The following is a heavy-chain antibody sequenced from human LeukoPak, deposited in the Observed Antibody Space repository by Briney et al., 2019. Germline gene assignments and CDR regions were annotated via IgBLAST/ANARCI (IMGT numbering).Heavy chain of an antibody. CDR1: GFTFSSYW. J-gene: IGHJ4*02. V-gene: IGHV3-7*01. CDR2: IKQDGSEK. Sequence: GGSLRLSCAASGFTFSSYWMSWVRQAPGKGLGWVANIKQDGSEKYYVDSVKGRFTISRDNAKNSLYLQMNSLRAEDTAVCYCARTLHSTVTSEFDYWGQGTLVTVSS. CDR3: ARTLHSTVTSEFDY. D-gene: IGHD4-4*01.